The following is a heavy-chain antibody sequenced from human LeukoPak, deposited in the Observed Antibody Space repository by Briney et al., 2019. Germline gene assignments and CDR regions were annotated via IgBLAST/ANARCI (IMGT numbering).Heavy chain of an antibody. CDR2: INQDESEK. CDR3: ARKLAPVFDY. Sequence: PGGSLRLSCAASGFTFSSYWMSWVRQAPGKGLEWVANINQDESEKYYVDSVKGRFTISRDNAKKSLFLQMNSLRAEDTAVYYRARKLAPVFDYWGQGTLVTVSS. J-gene: IGHJ4*02. CDR1: GFTFSSYW. D-gene: IGHD2-2*01. V-gene: IGHV3-7*03.